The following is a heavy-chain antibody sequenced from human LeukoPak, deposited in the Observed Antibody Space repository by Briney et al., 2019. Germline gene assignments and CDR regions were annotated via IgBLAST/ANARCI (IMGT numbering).Heavy chain of an antibody. D-gene: IGHD5/OR15-5a*01. J-gene: IGHJ5*02. Sequence: QESGPGLVKPSEALSLTCTVSGGSISRSSSYWGWIRQPPGKGLEWIGSIYYSGNTYYNPSLKSRVNISVDTSKNQVSLKLSSVTAADTAVYYCARRRTVSTTGRFDPWGQGILVTVSS. CDR1: GGSISRSSSY. CDR2: IYYSGNT. V-gene: IGHV4-39*01. CDR3: ARRRTVSTTGRFDP.